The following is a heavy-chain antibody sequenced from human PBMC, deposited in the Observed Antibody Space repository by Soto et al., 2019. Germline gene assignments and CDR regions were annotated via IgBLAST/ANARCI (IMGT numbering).Heavy chain of an antibody. CDR2: IHHSGNT. D-gene: IGHD1-26*01. J-gene: IGHJ4*02. V-gene: IGHV4-30-4*01. Sequence: PSETLSLTCTVSGGSLSGDFFWTWIRQPPGKGLEWIGFIHHSGNTYYNPSLKSRVMISDDTSKNQFSLKPSSVTAADTAVFYCARGTGVDGSHYLDSWGQGTLVTVSS. CDR1: GGSLSGDFF. CDR3: ARGTGVDGSHYLDS.